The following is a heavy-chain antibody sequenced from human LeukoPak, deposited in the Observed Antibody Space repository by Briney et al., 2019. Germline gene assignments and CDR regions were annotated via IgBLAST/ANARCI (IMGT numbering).Heavy chain of an antibody. V-gene: IGHV4-61*02. CDR1: GSSISSGSYY. J-gene: IGHJ6*03. D-gene: IGHD4-11*01. CDR2: IYTSGST. Sequence: SETLSLTCTVSGSSISSGSYYWSWIRQPAGKGLEWIGRIYTSGSTNYNPSLKSRVTISVDTSKNQFSLKLSSVTAADTAVYYCAREGDYSKNYYYYYMDVWGKGTTVTVSS. CDR3: AREGDYSKNYYYYYMDV.